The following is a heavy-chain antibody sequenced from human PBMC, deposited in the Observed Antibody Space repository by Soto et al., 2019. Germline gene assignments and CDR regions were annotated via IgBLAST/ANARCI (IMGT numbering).Heavy chain of an antibody. Sequence: QITLNESGPTLVKPTQTLTLTCTFSGFSLGTYGVGVGWIRQPPGKALEWLALIYWDAAKRYSPSLKSRLPITQDTSKRPVFLTLTTMDPVDTATYSCAHSGGGIVDWYFDLWGRGTPVIVSS. V-gene: IGHV2-5*02. CDR1: GFSLGTYGVG. CDR2: IYWDAAK. J-gene: IGHJ2*01. D-gene: IGHD1-26*01. CDR3: AHSGGGIVDWYFDL.